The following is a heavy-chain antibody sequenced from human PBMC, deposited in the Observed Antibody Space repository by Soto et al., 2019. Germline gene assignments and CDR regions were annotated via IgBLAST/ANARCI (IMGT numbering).Heavy chain of an antibody. D-gene: IGHD3-10*01. CDR2: INHSGGT. CDR1: GGSFSGYY. Sequence: QVQLQQWGAGLLKPSETLSLTCAVYGGSFSGYYWSWIRQPPGKGLEWIGEINHSGGTNYNPSLKSRVTISVDTSKNQFSLKLSSVTAADTAVYYCARLLKVRGVINYYYYYYMDVWGKGTTVTVSS. V-gene: IGHV4-34*01. CDR3: ARLLKVRGVINYYYYYYMDV. J-gene: IGHJ6*03.